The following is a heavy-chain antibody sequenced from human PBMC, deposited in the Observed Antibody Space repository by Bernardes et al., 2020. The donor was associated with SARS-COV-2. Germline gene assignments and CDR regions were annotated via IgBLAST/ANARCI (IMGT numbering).Heavy chain of an antibody. D-gene: IGHD1-26*01. V-gene: IGHV1-2*02. CDR3: ARYSFGRNLDF. J-gene: IGHJ4*02. Sequence: ASVKVSCKASGYTFPSYDISWVRQAPGQGLEWMGWINPNSGDSSSARKFQGRVTLTRDTSINTAYLDLSRLTSDDSAVYFCARYSFGRNLDFWGRGSLVTVSS. CDR1: GYTFPSYD. CDR2: INPNSGDS.